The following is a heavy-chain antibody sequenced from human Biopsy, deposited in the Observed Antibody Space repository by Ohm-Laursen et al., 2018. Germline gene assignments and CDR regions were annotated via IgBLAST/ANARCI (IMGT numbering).Heavy chain of an antibody. CDR2: IIPTFDTP. J-gene: IGHJ5*02. CDR3: AGGAAKGNPYDH. D-gene: IGHD3-10*01. V-gene: IGHV1-69*06. Sequence: SSVKVSCKASGGTFSSYVISWVRQAPGQGLEWMGRIIPTFDTPTYAPDFQGRVTFTADKSTGTAHLDLRSLRSEDAAVYYCAGGAAKGNPYDHWGQGTLVTVSS. CDR1: GGTFSSYV.